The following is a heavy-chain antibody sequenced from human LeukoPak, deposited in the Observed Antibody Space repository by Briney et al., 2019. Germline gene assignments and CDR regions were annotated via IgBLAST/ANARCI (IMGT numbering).Heavy chain of an antibody. Sequence: PGRSLRLSCAASGFTFSSYGMHWVRQAPGKGLEWVAVISYDGSNKYYADSVKGRFTISRDNSKNTLYLQMDSLRAEDTAVYYCARELTIFGVVIQRYDTFDIWGQGTMVTVSS. CDR3: ARELTIFGVVIQRYDTFDI. J-gene: IGHJ3*02. CDR2: ISYDGSNK. D-gene: IGHD3-3*01. CDR1: GFTFSSYG. V-gene: IGHV3-30*03.